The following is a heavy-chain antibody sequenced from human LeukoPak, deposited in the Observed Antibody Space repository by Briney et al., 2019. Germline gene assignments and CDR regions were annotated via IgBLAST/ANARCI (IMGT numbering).Heavy chain of an antibody. Sequence: SETLSLTCAVYGGSFSGYYWRWVRQPPGKGVEWVGEINHSGSTNYNPSLKRGVTISVDTYKKQFSLKLSSVTAADTAVYYCAGPGGYSDWLPFGYWGQGTLVTVSS. CDR2: INHSGST. CDR3: AGPGGYSDWLPFGY. J-gene: IGHJ4*02. CDR1: GGSFSGYY. V-gene: IGHV4-34*01. D-gene: IGHD3-9*01.